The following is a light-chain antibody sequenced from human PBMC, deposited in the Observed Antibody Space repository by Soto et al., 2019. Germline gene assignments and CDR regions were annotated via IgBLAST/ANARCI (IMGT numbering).Light chain of an antibody. Sequence: DIQLTQSPSSLSASVGDRVSITCRASQGISSYLAWYQQKPGKAPKLLIYAASTLQSGVPSRFSGSGSGTDFTLTISSLQPEDFATYYCQQHGQWPITFGQGTRLEIK. CDR2: AAS. CDR1: QGISSY. J-gene: IGKJ5*01. V-gene: IGKV1-9*01. CDR3: QQHGQWPIT.